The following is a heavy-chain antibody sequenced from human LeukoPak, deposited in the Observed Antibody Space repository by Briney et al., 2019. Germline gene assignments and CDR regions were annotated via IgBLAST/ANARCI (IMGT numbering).Heavy chain of an antibody. D-gene: IGHD3-16*02. J-gene: IGHJ3*02. CDR3: ARFRVGDYVWGSYRYEVGAFDI. Sequence: SETLSLTCTVSGGSISSSSYYWGWIRQPPGKGLEWIGSIYYSGSTYYNPSLKSRVTISVDTSKNQFSLKLSSVTAADTAVYYCARFRVGDYVWGSYRYEVGAFDIWGQGTMVTVSS. CDR1: GGSISSSSYY. CDR2: IYYSGST. V-gene: IGHV4-39*01.